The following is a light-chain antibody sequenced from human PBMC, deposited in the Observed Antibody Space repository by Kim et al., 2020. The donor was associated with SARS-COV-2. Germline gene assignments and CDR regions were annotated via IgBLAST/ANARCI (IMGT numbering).Light chain of an antibody. J-gene: IGKJ4*01. V-gene: IGKV3-20*01. CDR2: GAS. CDR1: QSVSSSY. Sequence: SPGESATLSCRASQSVSSSYLAWYQQKSGQAPRILIYGASNRATGIPDRFSGSGSGTDFTLTISRLEPEDFAVYYCQQYGSSLYVFGGGTKVEIK. CDR3: QQYGSSLYV.